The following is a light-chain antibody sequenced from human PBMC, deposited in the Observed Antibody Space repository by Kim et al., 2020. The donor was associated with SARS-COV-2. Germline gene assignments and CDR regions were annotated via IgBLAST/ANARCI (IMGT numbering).Light chain of an antibody. V-gene: IGKV3-11*01. CDR2: DAS. CDR1: QSISTY. J-gene: IGKJ4*01. CDR3: QQRSTWPT. Sequence: SLSPGEGATLSCRASQSISTYLAWYQQKYGQAPRLLVYDASNRATGIPARFSGSGSGTDFTLTISSLEPEDFAVYYCQQRSTWPTFGGGTKVDIK.